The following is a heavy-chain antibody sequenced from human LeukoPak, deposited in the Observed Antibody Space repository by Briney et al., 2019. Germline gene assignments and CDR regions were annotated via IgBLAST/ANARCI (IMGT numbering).Heavy chain of an antibody. J-gene: IGHJ6*03. D-gene: IGHD4-17*01. CDR2: SSSSSSYI. CDR3: ARDRGDSGYYYYYMDV. Sequence: PGGSLRLSCAASGFTFSSYSMNWVRQAPGKGLEWVSSSSSSSSYIYYADSVEGRFTISRDNAKNSLYLQMNSLRAEDTAVYYCARDRGDSGYYYYYMDVWGKGTTVTVSS. V-gene: IGHV3-21*01. CDR1: GFTFSSYS.